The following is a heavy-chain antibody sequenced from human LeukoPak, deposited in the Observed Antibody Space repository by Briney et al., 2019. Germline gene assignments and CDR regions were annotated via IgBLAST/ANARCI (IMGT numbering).Heavy chain of an antibody. J-gene: IGHJ4*02. CDR3: AREAAANSLDY. V-gene: IGHV6-1*01. Sequence: SQTLSLTCAISGDSVSSNRAAWNWLRQSPSRGLEWLGRTYYRSRWYNDYAVSVKSRITIIPETSKNQFSLQFNSVTPEDTAVCYCAREAAANSLDYWGQGTLVTVSS. D-gene: IGHD6-13*01. CDR1: GDSVSSNRAA. CDR2: TYYRSRWYN.